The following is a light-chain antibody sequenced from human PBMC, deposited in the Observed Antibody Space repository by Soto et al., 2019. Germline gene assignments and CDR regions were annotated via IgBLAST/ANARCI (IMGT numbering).Light chain of an antibody. CDR1: SSDVGSYNY. CDR2: DVS. J-gene: IGLJ2*01. Sequence: QSALTQPASVSGSPGQSITISCSGTSSDVGSYNYVSWYQQHPDRAPKLMIYDVSNRPSGVSNRFSGSKSGNTASLTISGLQAEDEADYCCSSYTRSSTLLFGGGTKLTVL. CDR3: SSYTRSSTLL. V-gene: IGLV2-14*01.